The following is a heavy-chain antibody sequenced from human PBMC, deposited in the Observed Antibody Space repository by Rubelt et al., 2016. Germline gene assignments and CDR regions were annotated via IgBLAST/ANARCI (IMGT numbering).Heavy chain of an antibody. D-gene: IGHD2-2*01. CDR1: GFTFSSYA. J-gene: IGHJ6*02. CDR2: ISGSGGST. CDR3: AREVPGQQLLSYYYYGMDV. Sequence: EVQLLESGGGLVQPGGSLRLSCAASGFTFSSYAMSWVRQAPGKGLEWVSAISGSGGSTYYADSVKGRFTISRDNSKNTLYLQMNSLRAEDTAVYYCAREVPGQQLLSYYYYGMDVWGQGTTVTVSS. V-gene: IGHV3-23*01.